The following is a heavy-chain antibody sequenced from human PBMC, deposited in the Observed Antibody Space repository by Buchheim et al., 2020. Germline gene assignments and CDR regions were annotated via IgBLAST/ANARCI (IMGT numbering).Heavy chain of an antibody. Sequence: VQVVESGGGLLQPGGSLRLSCAASGFTFSTYEMNWVRQAPGKGLEWVSYISSSGSTIYYADSGRGRFTLSRDNAKNSLFLQMNSLRVEDTAVYYCARGGTWGLPHLFDYWGQGTL. V-gene: IGHV3-48*03. J-gene: IGHJ4*02. CDR3: ARGGTWGLPHLFDY. CDR1: GFTFSTYE. CDR2: ISSSGSTI. D-gene: IGHD2-21*01.